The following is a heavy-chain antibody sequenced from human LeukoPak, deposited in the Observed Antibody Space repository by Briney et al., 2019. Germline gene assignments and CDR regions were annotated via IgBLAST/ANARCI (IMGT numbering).Heavy chain of an antibody. Sequence: GGSLRLSCAASGFTFSSYEMNWVRQAPGKGLEWVSYISSSGSTIYYADSVKGRFTISRDNTKNSLYLQMNSLRAEDTAVYYCARSVRYFDWLSSTYPYYFDYWGQGTLVTVSS. CDR2: ISSSGSTI. J-gene: IGHJ4*02. D-gene: IGHD3-9*01. CDR3: ARSVRYFDWLSSTYPYYFDY. CDR1: GFTFSSYE. V-gene: IGHV3-48*03.